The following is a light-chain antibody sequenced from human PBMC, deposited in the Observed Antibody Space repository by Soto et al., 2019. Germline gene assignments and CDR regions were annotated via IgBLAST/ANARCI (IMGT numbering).Light chain of an antibody. CDR3: QQYHYWWS. V-gene: IGKV3-15*01. CDR1: QSVNSH. CDR2: DAS. Sequence: EMVMTQSPATLSVSPGERATLSCRASQSVNSHLAWYQQKPGQPPRLLIYDASARATDIPARFGGSGSGTDFILTISSLQPEDSAVYYCQQYHYWWSFGQGTKVEVK. J-gene: IGKJ1*01.